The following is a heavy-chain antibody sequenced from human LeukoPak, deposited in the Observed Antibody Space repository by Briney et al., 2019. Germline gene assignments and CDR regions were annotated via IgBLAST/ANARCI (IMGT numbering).Heavy chain of an antibody. V-gene: IGHV4-39*07. D-gene: IGHD5-12*01. CDR3: ASGGYDGPYYYYYMDV. Sequence: SETLSLTCTVSGGSISSSSYYWGWIRQPPGKGLEWIGSIYYSVSTNYNPSLKSRVTISVDTSKNQFSLKLSSVTAADTAVYSCASGGYDGPYYYYYMDVWGKGTTVTVSS. CDR2: IYYSVST. CDR1: GGSISSSSYY. J-gene: IGHJ6*03.